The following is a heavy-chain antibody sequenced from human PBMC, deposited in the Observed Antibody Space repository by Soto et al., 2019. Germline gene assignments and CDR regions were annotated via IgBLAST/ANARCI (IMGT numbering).Heavy chain of an antibody. J-gene: IGHJ4*02. CDR3: AKDLRPDGVWDFDY. D-gene: IGHD4-17*01. CDR1: GFTFSSYA. Sequence: GGSLRLSCAASGFTFSSYAMSWVRQAPGKGLEWVSAISGSVGRTYYADSVKGRFTISRDNSKNTLYLQIISLRAEDTAVYYCAKDLRPDGVWDFDYWGQGTLVTVSS. V-gene: IGHV3-23*01. CDR2: ISGSVGRT.